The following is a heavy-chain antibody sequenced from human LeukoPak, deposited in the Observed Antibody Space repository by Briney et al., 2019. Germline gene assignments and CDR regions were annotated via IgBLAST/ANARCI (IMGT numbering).Heavy chain of an antibody. CDR2: IYYSGRT. J-gene: IGHJ4*02. Sequence: PSETLSLTCAVSGYSISSGYYWGWIRQPPGKGLEWVGDIYYSGRTYYNPSLKSQVTISVDTSKNQFSLKLSSVTAADTAVYYCARRQPAYYFDYWGQGTLVTVSS. V-gene: IGHV4-38-2*01. CDR3: ARRQPAYYFDY. CDR1: GYSISSGYY. D-gene: IGHD2-2*01.